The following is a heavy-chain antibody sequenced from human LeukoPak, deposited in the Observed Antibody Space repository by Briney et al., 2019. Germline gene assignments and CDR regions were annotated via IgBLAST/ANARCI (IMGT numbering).Heavy chain of an antibody. D-gene: IGHD6-13*01. CDR2: ISSDGSST. Sequence: GGSLRLSCAASGFTFSSYWMHWVRQAPGKGLVWVSRISSDGSSTTYADSVKGRFTISRENAKNSLYLQMNSLRAGDTAVYYCARGIAAAGRGNWFDPWGQGTLVTVSS. CDR1: GFTFSSYW. CDR3: ARGIAAAGRGNWFDP. J-gene: IGHJ5*02. V-gene: IGHV3-74*01.